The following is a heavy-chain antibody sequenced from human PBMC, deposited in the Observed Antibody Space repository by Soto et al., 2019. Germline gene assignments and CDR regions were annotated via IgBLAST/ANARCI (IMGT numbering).Heavy chain of an antibody. Sequence: SETLSLTCTVSGGSISSYYWSWIRQPPGKGLEWIGYIYYSGSTNYNPSLKSRVTISVDTSKNQFSLKLSSVTAADTAVYYCARVGTYCSSPSCYTGYYYYYYMDVWGTGTTVSVSS. CDR1: GGSISSYY. CDR3: ARVGTYCSSPSCYTGYYYYYYMDV. D-gene: IGHD2-2*02. V-gene: IGHV4-59*01. CDR2: IYYSGST. J-gene: IGHJ6*03.